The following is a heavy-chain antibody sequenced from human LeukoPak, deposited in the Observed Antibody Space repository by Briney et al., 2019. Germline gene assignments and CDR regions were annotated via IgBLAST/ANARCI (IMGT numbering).Heavy chain of an antibody. Sequence: GGSLRLSCAASGFTFSSCSMNWVRQAPGKGLEWVSSISSSSSYIYYADSVKGRFTISRDNAKNSLYLQMNSLRAEDTAVYYCARDRQYYYGSGSYSSFWGQGTLVTVSS. CDR2: ISSSSSYI. D-gene: IGHD3-10*01. J-gene: IGHJ4*02. V-gene: IGHV3-21*01. CDR1: GFTFSSCS. CDR3: ARDRQYYYGSGSYSSF.